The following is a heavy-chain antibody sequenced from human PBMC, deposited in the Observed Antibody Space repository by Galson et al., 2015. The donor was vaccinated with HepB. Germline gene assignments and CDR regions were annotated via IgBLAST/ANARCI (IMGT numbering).Heavy chain of an antibody. J-gene: IGHJ4*02. CDR1: GFSLNTYGVG. CDR2: FYWDDDK. V-gene: IGHV2-5*02. Sequence: PALVKPTQTLTLTCTFSGFSLNTYGVGVGWIRQPPGKALECLALFYWDDDKRYSPSLKTRLTISKDTSKNQVVLTMTNMDPVDTATYYCAHSHLDDPFDYWGQGTLVTVSS. CDR3: AHSHLDDPFDY.